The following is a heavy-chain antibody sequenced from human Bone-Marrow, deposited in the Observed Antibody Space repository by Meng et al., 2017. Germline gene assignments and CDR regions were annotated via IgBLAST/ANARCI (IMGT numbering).Heavy chain of an antibody. D-gene: IGHD3-22*01. J-gene: IGHJ2*01. CDR1: GFTFSSYS. V-gene: IGHV3-21*04. CDR3: ARARYHYDSSGYYYFDWYFDL. CDR2: ISSSSSYI. Sequence: GGSLRLSCAASGFTFSSYSMNWVRQAPGKGLEWVSSISSSSSYIYYADSVKGRFTISRDNAKNSLYLQMNSLRAEDTAVYYCARARYHYDSSGYYYFDWYFDLWGRGTLVTVSS.